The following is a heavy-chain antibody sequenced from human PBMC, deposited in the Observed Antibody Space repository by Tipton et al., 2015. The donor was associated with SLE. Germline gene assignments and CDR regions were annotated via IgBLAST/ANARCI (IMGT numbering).Heavy chain of an antibody. D-gene: IGHD6-13*01. J-gene: IGHJ1*01. Sequence: SLRLSCAASGFTFSSYAMHWVRQAPGKGLEWVAVISYDGSNKYYADSVKGRFTISRDNSKNTLYLQMNSLRAEDTAVYYCARGPFGYSSSWYGYFQHWGQGTLVTVSS. V-gene: IGHV3-30*04. CDR3: ARGPFGYSSSWYGYFQH. CDR1: GFTFSSYA. CDR2: ISYDGSNK.